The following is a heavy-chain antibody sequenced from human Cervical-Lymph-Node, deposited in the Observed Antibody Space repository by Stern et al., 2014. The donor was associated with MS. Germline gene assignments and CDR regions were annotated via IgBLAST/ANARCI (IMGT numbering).Heavy chain of an antibody. Sequence: QVQLVQSGAEVKKPGASVKVSCKASEYTFTGYYIHWVRQAPGQGLEWLGWINPNSGDKKCAQKFQGRVTMTGETSNNPVFLDRSRLRADDTAVYYWAKDEWGRATPYYYNGMDVWGQGTTVTVSS. CDR1: EYTFTGYY. CDR2: INPNSGDK. J-gene: IGHJ6*02. V-gene: IGHV1-2*02. CDR3: AKDEWGRATPYYYNGMDV. D-gene: IGHD3-16*01.